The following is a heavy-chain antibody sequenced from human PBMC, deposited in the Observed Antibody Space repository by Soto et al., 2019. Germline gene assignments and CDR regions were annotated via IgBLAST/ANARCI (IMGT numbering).Heavy chain of an antibody. J-gene: IGHJ4*02. CDR2: ISGGGGTT. CDR1: GFIFSNFG. V-gene: IGHV3-23*01. D-gene: IGHD3-16*01. CDR3: AKPLDYGASFIYYFDY. Sequence: GGSLRLSCAASGFIFSNFGMSWVRQAPGKGLEWVSGISGGGGTTYYADSVKGRFTISRDNSKNTLSLQMNSLGAEDTAVYYCAKPLDYGASFIYYFDYWGQGALVTVCS.